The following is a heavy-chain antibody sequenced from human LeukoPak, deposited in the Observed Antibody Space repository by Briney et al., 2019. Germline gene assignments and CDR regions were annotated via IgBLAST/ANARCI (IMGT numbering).Heavy chain of an antibody. J-gene: IGHJ4*02. Sequence: GRSLRLSFAASGFTFSSYGMHWVRQAPGKGLEWVAVISYDGSNKYYADSVKGRFTISRDNSKNTLYLQMNSLRAEDTAVYYCAKGPRIAVAGIDYWGQGTLVTVSS. CDR3: AKGPRIAVAGIDY. D-gene: IGHD6-19*01. CDR2: ISYDGSNK. CDR1: GFTFSSYG. V-gene: IGHV3-30*18.